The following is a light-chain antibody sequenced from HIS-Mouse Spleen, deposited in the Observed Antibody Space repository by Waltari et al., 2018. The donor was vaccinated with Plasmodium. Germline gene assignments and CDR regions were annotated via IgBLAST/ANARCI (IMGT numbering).Light chain of an antibody. CDR3: STTDSSGNHRV. CDR1: ALPKKY. Sequence: SYELTQPPSVSVSPGQTARITCSGDALPKKYAYWYQQKSGQAPVLVIYEDRKRPSGIPERFSGSSSGTMATLTVSGARVGDEADYYCSTTDSSGNHRVFGGGTKLTVL. J-gene: IGLJ3*02. CDR2: EDR. V-gene: IGLV3-10*01.